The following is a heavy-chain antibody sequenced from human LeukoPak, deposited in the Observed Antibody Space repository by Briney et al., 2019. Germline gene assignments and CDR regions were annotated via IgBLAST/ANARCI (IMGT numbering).Heavy chain of an antibody. CDR2: ISYDGSNK. J-gene: IGHJ4*02. Sequence: GRSLRLSCAASGFTFSSYAMHWVRQAPGKGLEWVAVISYDGSNKYYADSVKGRFTISRDNSKNTLYLQMNSLRAEDTAVYYCARDFVATNRGPDSSGYNDWGQGTLVTVSS. V-gene: IGHV3-30-3*01. D-gene: IGHD3-22*01. CDR1: GFTFSSYA. CDR3: ARDFVATNRGPDSSGYND.